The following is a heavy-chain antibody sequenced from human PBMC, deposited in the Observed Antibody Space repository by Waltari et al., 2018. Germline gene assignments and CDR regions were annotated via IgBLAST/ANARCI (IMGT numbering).Heavy chain of an antibody. D-gene: IGHD1-1*01. V-gene: IGHV3-53*01. Sequence: EVQLVESGGGLIQPGGSLRLSCAVSGFSVTSHYLTWLRQAPGKGLEWVAVLYSGGGTYYTDSVKGRFTISRDNSNNTLDLQMTGLRADDTAVYFCARLKQLVYYFDSWGQGTQVTVSS. CDR1: GFSVTSHY. CDR2: LYSGGGT. CDR3: ARLKQLVYYFDS. J-gene: IGHJ4*02.